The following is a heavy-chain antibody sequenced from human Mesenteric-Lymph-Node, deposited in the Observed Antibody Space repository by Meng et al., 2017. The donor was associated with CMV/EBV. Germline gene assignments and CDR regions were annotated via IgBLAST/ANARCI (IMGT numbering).Heavy chain of an antibody. CDR2: ISRNSETI. V-gene: IGHV3-48*04. Sequence: GESLKISCVGSGFHVRNYNMNWVRQAPGKGLEWVSFISRNSETIYHADSVRGRFAISRDNARNSLYLDMNSLRADDTGVYFCARDATSAWSPGVWFYGMDVWGQGITVTVSS. CDR1: GFHVRNYN. D-gene: IGHD6-19*01. J-gene: IGHJ6*02. CDR3: ARDATSAWSPGVWFYGMDV.